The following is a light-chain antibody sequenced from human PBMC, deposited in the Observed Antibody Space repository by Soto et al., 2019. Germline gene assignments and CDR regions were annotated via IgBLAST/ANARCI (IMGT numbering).Light chain of an antibody. CDR2: EVS. V-gene: IGLV2-8*01. Sequence: QSALTQPPSASGSPGQSVTISCTGTSSDVGGYNYVSWYQQHPGKAPKLMIYEVSKRPAGVPDRFSGSKSGNTASLTVSGLQAEAEADYYCSSCAGSTVLFGGGSMVTVL. CDR1: SSDVGGYNY. CDR3: SSCAGSTVL. J-gene: IGLJ2*01.